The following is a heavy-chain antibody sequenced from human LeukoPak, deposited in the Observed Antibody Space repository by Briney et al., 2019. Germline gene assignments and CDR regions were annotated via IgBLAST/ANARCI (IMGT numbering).Heavy chain of an antibody. Sequence: PGGSLRLSCAASGFIFSTYGIHWVRQAPGKGLEWVAFIRYDGSNIYFADCVKGRFTISRDRSKNIVLLQMNSLRPEDTAVYYCAHDVGIVPFDYWGQGTLVTVSS. CDR3: AHDVGIVPFDY. V-gene: IGHV3-30*02. J-gene: IGHJ4*02. D-gene: IGHD1-26*01. CDR2: IRYDGSNI. CDR1: GFIFSTYG.